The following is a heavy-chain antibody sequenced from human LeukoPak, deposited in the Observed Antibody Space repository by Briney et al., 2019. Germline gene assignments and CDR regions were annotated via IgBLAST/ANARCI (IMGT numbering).Heavy chain of an antibody. V-gene: IGHV3-48*03. CDR1: GFTFSSYE. J-gene: IGHJ4*02. D-gene: IGHD4-17*01. CDR3: ARGNYGDYFVDY. Sequence: GGSLRPSCAASGFTFSSYEMNWVRQAPGKGLEWVSYISSGGSTIYYADSVKGRFTISRDNAKNSLYLQMNSLRAEDTAVYYCARGNYGDYFVDYWGQGTLVTVSS. CDR2: ISSGGSTI.